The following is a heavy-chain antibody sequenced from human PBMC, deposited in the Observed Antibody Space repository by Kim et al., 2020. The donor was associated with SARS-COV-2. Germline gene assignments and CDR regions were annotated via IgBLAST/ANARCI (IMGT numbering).Heavy chain of an antibody. D-gene: IGHD2-8*02. J-gene: IGHJ4*02. V-gene: IGHV3-30-3*01. CDR1: GFTFSSYA. CDR2: ISYDGSNK. CDR3: ARDTPLVELIDY. Sequence: GGSLRLSCAASGFTFSSYAMHWVRQAPGKGLEWVAVISYDGSNKYYADSVKGRFTISRDNSKNTLYLQMNSLRAEDTAVYYCARDTPLVELIDYWGQGTLVTVSS.